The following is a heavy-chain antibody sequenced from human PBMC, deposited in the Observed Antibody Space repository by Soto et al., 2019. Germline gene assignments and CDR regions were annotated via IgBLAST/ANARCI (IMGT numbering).Heavy chain of an antibody. V-gene: IGHV4-31*03. CDR3: ARVVTMGYYYYGMDV. J-gene: IGHJ6*02. CDR2: IYYSGST. Sequence: SETLSLTCTVSGGSISSGGYYWSWIRQHPGKGLEWIGYIYYSGSTYYNPSLKSRVTISVDTSKNQFSLKLSSVTAADTAVYYCARVVTMGYYYYGMDVWGQGTTVTVSS. CDR1: GGSISSGGYY. D-gene: IGHD3-10*01.